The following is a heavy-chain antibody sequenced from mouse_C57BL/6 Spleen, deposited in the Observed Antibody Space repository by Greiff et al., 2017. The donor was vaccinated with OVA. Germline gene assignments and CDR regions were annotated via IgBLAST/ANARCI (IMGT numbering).Heavy chain of an antibody. CDR1: GYTFTSYW. CDR2: IYPGSGST. V-gene: IGHV1-55*01. J-gene: IGHJ2*01. D-gene: IGHD1-1*01. Sequence: QVQLQQPGAELVKPGASVKMSCKASGYTFTSYWITWVKQRPGQGLEWIGDIYPGSGSTNYNEKFKSKATLTVDTSSSTAYMQLSSLTAEDSAVYYCARHDTTVVSDYWGQGTTLTVSS. CDR3: ARHDTTVVSDY.